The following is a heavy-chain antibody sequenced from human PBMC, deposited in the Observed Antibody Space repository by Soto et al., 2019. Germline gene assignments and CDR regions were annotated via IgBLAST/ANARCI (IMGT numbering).Heavy chain of an antibody. CDR1: GGSISSGDYY. Sequence: PSETLSLTCTVSGGSISSGDYYWSWIRQPPGKGLEWIGYIYYSGSTYYNQSLKSRVTISVDKSKKQFSLKLSSVTAADTAVYYCARGEGGYSGYDHAFDYWGQGTLVTVSS. J-gene: IGHJ4*02. CDR2: IYYSGST. D-gene: IGHD5-12*01. CDR3: ARGEGGYSGYDHAFDY. V-gene: IGHV4-30-4*01.